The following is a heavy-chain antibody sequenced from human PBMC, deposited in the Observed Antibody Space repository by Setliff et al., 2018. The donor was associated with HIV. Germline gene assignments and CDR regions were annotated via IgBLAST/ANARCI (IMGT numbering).Heavy chain of an antibody. J-gene: IGHJ6*02. V-gene: IGHV1-18*01. CDR2: ISAYNGNT. CDR1: GYTFTSYG. D-gene: IGHD2-15*01. CDR3: ARDRCSGGSCTSSYYYYGMDV. Sequence: ASVRVSCKASGYTFTSYGISWVRQAPGQGLEWMGWISAYNGNTNYAQKLQGRVTMTTDTSTSTAYMELRSLRSDDTAVYYCARDRCSGGSCTSSYYYYGMDVWGQGTTVTVSS.